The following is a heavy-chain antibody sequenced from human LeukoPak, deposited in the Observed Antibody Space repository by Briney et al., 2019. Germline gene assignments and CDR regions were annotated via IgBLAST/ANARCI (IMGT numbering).Heavy chain of an antibody. CDR1: GFTVSSYA. V-gene: IGHV3-13*01. J-gene: IGHJ4*02. CDR2: LGIAGDT. D-gene: IGHD1-26*01. CDR3: ARQKQSHGNFDY. Sequence: GGSLRLSCAASGFTVSSYAMHWVRQPIGKGLEWVSALGIAGDTFYPGSVKGRFTISRENAKNSLYLQMNSLRAEDTAMYYCARQKQSHGNFDYWGQGTLVTVSS.